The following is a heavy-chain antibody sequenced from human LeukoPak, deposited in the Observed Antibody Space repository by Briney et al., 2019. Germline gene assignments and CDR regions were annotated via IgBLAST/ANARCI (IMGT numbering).Heavy chain of an antibody. CDR2: ISPAGGSI. Sequence: GGSLRLSCAASGFTFSTYAMSWVRQAPGKGLEWVSLISPAGGSIYYADSVKGRFTISRDNSENTLYLQMSSLRTEDTAVYYCASRHCSGGSCFSGVDYCGQGTLVTVSS. J-gene: IGHJ4*02. V-gene: IGHV3-23*01. CDR1: GFTFSTYA. D-gene: IGHD2-15*01. CDR3: ASRHCSGGSCFSGVDY.